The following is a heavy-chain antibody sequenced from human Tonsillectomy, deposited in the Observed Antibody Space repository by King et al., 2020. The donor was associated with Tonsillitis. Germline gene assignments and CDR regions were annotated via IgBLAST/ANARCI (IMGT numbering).Heavy chain of an antibody. CDR3: ARSKDFYDSSGYLGALLDY. CDR2: IYYSGST. CDR1: GGSISSDY. J-gene: IGHJ4*02. V-gene: IGHV4-59*01. Sequence: QLQESGPGLVKPSETLSLTCTVSGGSISSDYWSWVRQPPGKGLEWMGFIYYSGSTNYNPSLKSRVTISVDTSKNQFSLKLSSVTAADTAVYYCARSKDFYDSSGYLGALLDYWGQGTLVTVSS. D-gene: IGHD3-22*01.